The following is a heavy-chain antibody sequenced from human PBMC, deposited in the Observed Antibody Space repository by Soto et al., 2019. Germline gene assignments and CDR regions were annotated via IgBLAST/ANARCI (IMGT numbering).Heavy chain of an antibody. CDR2: IYYSGST. V-gene: IGHV4-59*01. J-gene: IGHJ6*02. CDR1: GGSISSYY. CDR3: ARSRPFRFFSHYYYGMXV. D-gene: IGHD3-3*01. Sequence: SETLSLTCTVSGGSISSYYWSWIRQPPGKGLEWIGYIYYSGSTNYNPSLKSRVTISVDTSKNQFSLKLSSVTAADTAVYYCARSRPFRFFSHYYYGMXVWGQGTTVTVSS.